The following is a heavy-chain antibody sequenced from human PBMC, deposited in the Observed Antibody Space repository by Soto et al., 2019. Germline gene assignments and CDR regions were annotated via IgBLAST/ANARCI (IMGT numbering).Heavy chain of an antibody. CDR1: GGTCSSYR. Sequence: SVKVSCKASGGTCSSYRINCVRQAPGQGLEWVGGIVPIYRTADYAQKFQGRVTITADESARTSYMELRSLKSQDTAVYYCVRDSGAKLSSSWGRGTLVTSP. D-gene: IGHD6-13*01. J-gene: IGHJ4*02. CDR3: VRDSGAKLSSS. CDR2: IVPIYRTA. V-gene: IGHV1-69*13.